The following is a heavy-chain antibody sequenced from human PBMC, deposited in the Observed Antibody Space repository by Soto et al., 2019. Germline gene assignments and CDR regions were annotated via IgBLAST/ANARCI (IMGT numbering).Heavy chain of an antibody. CDR3: MRDRYSSGWYEDY. Sequence: EVQLVESGGGLVQPRGSLRLSCAASGFTFSTYGMNWVRQAPGKGLVWLSYISSSSNTMYYADSVKGRFTISRDNAKNSLYLQMNSLRDEDTAVYYCMRDRYSSGWYEDYWGQGTLVTVSS. D-gene: IGHD6-19*01. J-gene: IGHJ4*02. CDR1: GFTFSTYG. V-gene: IGHV3-48*02. CDR2: ISSSSNTM.